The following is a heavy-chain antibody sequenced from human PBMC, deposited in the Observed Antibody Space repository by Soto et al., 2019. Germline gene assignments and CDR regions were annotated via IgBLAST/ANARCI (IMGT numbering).Heavy chain of an antibody. V-gene: IGHV6-1*01. Sequence: QVQLQQSGPGLVKPSQTLSLTCAISGDSVSSXXXAWNWIRQSPSRGLEWLGRTYYRSKWYNDYAVSVKSRITINPDTSKNQFSLQLNSVTPEDTAVYYCARGVVVTAIWAFDIWGQGTMVTVSS. CDR3: ARGVVVTAIWAFDI. J-gene: IGHJ3*02. CDR2: TYYRSKWYN. CDR1: GDSVSSXXXA. D-gene: IGHD2-21*02.